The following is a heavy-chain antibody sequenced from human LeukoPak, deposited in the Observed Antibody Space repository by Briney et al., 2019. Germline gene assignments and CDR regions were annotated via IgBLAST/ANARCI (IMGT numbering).Heavy chain of an antibody. Sequence: ASVKVSCKAPGYTFTSYGISWVRQAPGQGLEWMGWISAYNGNTNYAQKLQGRVTMTTDTSTSTAYMELRSLRSDDTAVYCCARGSDYCTNGVCYHGYMDVWGKGTTVTVSS. CDR1: GYTFTSYG. D-gene: IGHD2-8*01. J-gene: IGHJ6*03. V-gene: IGHV1-18*01. CDR2: ISAYNGNT. CDR3: ARGSDYCTNGVCYHGYMDV.